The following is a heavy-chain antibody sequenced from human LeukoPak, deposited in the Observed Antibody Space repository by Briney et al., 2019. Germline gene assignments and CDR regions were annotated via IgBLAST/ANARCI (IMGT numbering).Heavy chain of an antibody. V-gene: IGHV1-2*02. J-gene: IGHJ5*02. Sequence: ASVKVSCKASGLTLSTYAISWVRQAPGQGLEWMGWINPNSGGTNYAQKFQGRVTMTRDTPISTAYMELSRLRSDDTAVYYCARGRAVAGTSWFDPWGQGTLVTVSS. CDR1: GLTLSTYA. CDR3: ARGRAVAGTSWFDP. CDR2: INPNSGGT. D-gene: IGHD6-19*01.